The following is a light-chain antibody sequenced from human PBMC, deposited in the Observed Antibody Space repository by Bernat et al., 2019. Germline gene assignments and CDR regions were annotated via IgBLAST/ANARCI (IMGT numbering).Light chain of an antibody. CDR3: CSFTTTTTWV. CDR1: SSDVGSYNR. CDR2: EVN. J-gene: IGLJ3*02. Sequence: QSALTQPPSVSGSPGQSVTISCTGTSSDVGSYNRVSWYQQPPGPAPKLMIYEVNNRPSGVPDRFSGSKSGNTASLTISGLQAEDEADYYCCSFTTTTTWVFGGGTKLTVL. V-gene: IGLV2-18*02.